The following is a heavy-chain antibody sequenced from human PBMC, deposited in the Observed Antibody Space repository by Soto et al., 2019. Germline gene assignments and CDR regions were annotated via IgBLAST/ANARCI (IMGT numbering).Heavy chain of an antibody. Sequence: ASVKVSCKASGYTFTSYYMHWVRQAPGQGLEWMGIINPSGGSTSYAQKFQGRVTITADESTSTAYMELSSLRSEDTAVYYCARGGAWHGYFDYWGQGTLVTVSS. CDR3: ARGGAWHGYFDY. D-gene: IGHD3-10*01. CDR2: INPSGGST. J-gene: IGHJ4*02. CDR1: GYTFTSYY. V-gene: IGHV1-46*01.